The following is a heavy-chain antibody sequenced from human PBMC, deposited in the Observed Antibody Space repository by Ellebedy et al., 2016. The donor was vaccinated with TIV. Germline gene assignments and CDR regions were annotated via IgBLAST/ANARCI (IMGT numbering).Heavy chain of an antibody. J-gene: IGHJ4*02. D-gene: IGHD6-25*01. V-gene: IGHV3-23*01. Sequence: GESLKISXAVSGVTFSRCAMTWVRQAPGKGLECVSLISGSGDSINYADSVKGRFTISRDNSKSTLYLQMNSLRAEDTAIYYCARDWQEAATDYWGQGTLVTVSS. CDR1: GVTFSRCA. CDR2: ISGSGDSI. CDR3: ARDWQEAATDY.